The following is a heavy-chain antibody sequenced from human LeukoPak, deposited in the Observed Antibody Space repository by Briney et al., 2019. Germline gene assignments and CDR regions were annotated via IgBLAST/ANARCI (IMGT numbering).Heavy chain of an antibody. Sequence: PSETLSLTCTVSGGSISSYYWSWIRQPPGKGLEWIGYIHYSGSTHYNPSPKSRVTISVDTSKNQVSLKLRSVTAADTAVYYCARTTEGYAGGPGYSYYYYMDVWGKGTTVTISS. V-gene: IGHV4-59*01. J-gene: IGHJ6*03. CDR1: GGSISSYY. D-gene: IGHD5-12*01. CDR2: IHYSGST. CDR3: ARTTEGYAGGPGYSYYYYMDV.